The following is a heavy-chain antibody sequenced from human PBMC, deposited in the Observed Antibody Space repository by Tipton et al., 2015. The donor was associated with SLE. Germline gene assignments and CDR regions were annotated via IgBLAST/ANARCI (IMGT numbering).Heavy chain of an antibody. J-gene: IGHJ4*01. CDR3: AKGDEVTLYGQVIATLDY. CDR2: INSDGSST. V-gene: IGHV3-74*01. D-gene: IGHD3-3*01. CDR1: GFTFSSYW. Sequence: GSLRLSCAASGFTFSSYWMHWVRQAPGKGMLWVSRINSDGSSTGYADSVRGRFTVSRDNSRNTLYLQMNNLKAEDTALYYCAKGDEVTLYGQVIATLDYWGHGTLVTVSS.